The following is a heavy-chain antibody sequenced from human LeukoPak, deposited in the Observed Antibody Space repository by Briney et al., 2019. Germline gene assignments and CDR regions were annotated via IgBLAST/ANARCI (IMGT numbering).Heavy chain of an antibody. V-gene: IGHV3-11*01. J-gene: IGHJ4*02. CDR1: GFTFSDYY. D-gene: IGHD2-8*01. CDR3: ARVKEVYAIDY. CDR2: ISSSGSTK. Sequence: GGSLRLSCAASGFTFSDYYMSWIRQAPGKGLEWISYISSSGSTKYNAESVKGRFTISRDNAKNSLYLQMSSLRAEDTAVYYCARVKEVYAIDYWGQGTLVTVSS.